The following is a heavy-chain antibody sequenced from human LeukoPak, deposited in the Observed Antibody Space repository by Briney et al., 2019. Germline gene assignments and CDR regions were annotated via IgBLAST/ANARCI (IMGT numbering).Heavy chain of an antibody. J-gene: IGHJ4*02. Sequence: PSETLSLTCTVSGGSFSSSSYYWGWIRPPPGKGLEWIGSIYYSGSTYYNPSLKSRVTITVDTSKNQFSLKLSSVTAADTAVYYCARQLGYCSSTSCYADKVDYWGQGTLVTVSS. CDR2: IYYSGST. D-gene: IGHD2-2*01. CDR3: ARQLGYCSSTSCYADKVDY. V-gene: IGHV4-39*01. CDR1: GGSFSSSSYY.